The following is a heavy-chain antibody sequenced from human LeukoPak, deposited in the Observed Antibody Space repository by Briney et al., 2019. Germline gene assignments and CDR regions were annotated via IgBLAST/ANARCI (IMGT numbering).Heavy chain of an antibody. Sequence: GASVKVSCKASGGTFSSYAISWVRQAPGQGLEWMGGIIPIFGTANYAQKFQGRVTITADESTSTAYMELSSLRSEDTAVYYCARTPPPYSSGWYSFYYYGMDVWGQGTTVTVSS. V-gene: IGHV1-69*01. CDR1: GGTFSSYA. CDR3: ARTPPPYSSGWYSFYYYGMDV. D-gene: IGHD6-19*01. J-gene: IGHJ6*02. CDR2: IIPIFGTA.